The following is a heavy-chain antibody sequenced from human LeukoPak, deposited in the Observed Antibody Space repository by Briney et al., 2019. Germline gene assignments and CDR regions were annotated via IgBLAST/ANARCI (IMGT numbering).Heavy chain of an antibody. D-gene: IGHD3-10*01. Sequence: PSETLSLTCTVSGGSISSSSYYWGWIRQPPGKGLEWIGSIYYSGSTYYNPSLKSRVTISVDTSKNQFSLKLSSVTAADTAVYYCASPYYGSGSYIVDPWGQGTLVTVPS. CDR2: IYYSGST. J-gene: IGHJ5*02. CDR1: GGSISSSSYY. V-gene: IGHV4-39*01. CDR3: ASPYYGSGSYIVDP.